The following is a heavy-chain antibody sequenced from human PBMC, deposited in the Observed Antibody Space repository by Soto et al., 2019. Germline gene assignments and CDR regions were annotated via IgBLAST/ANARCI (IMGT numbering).Heavy chain of an antibody. D-gene: IGHD3-3*01. CDR3: ERAYPSFDSYFDY. V-gene: IGHV1-18*01. CDR1: GYTLTRYV. CDR2: ISTYTGHT. J-gene: IGHJ4*02. Sequence: ASVKVSCKVSGYTLTRYVINWVRQAPGQGLEWVGWISTYTGHTNYAQKLQDRVTITTDTSTSTTYMELRSLTSDDTAFYYCERAYPSFDSYFDYWGQGTLVTVSS.